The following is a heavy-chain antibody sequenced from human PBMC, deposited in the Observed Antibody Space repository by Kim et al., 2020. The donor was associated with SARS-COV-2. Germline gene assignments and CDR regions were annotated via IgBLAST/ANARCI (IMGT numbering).Heavy chain of an antibody. CDR2: ISGSGCGT. Sequence: GGSLRLSCAASAFPFITYAMSWVRQAPGKGLEWVSTISGSGCGTYYADSVKGRFTISRDNSKNTLYLQLNSLRAEDTAVYYCAKFCRSSSCFDYWGQGTLVTVSS. CDR3: AKFCRSSSCFDY. CDR1: AFPFITYA. V-gene: IGHV3-23*01. J-gene: IGHJ4*02. D-gene: IGHD6-13*01.